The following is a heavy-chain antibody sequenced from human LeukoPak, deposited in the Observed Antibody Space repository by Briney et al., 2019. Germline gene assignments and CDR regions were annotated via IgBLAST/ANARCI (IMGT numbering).Heavy chain of an antibody. CDR1: GFTFSTYG. Sequence: GGSLRLSCAASGFTFSTYGMSWVRQAPGKGLEWVAIIGGSGETTIYGASVKGRLTISRDNSKNTVYLQMNSLRVEDTAVYYCSKGAPVGGNRHIDYWGQGTLVTVSS. D-gene: IGHD1-26*01. CDR3: SKGAPVGGNRHIDY. V-gene: IGHV3-23*01. J-gene: IGHJ4*02. CDR2: IGGSGETT.